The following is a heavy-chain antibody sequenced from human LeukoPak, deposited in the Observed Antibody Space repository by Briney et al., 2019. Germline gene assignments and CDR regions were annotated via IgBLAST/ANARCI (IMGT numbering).Heavy chain of an antibody. CDR3: ARQGAYYYDSSGLDY. J-gene: IGHJ4*02. D-gene: IGHD3-22*01. V-gene: IGHV4-34*01. CDR1: GGSFSGYY. Sequence: PSETLSLTCAVYGGSFSGYYWSWIRQPPGKGLEWIGEINHSGSTNYNPSLKSRVTISVDTSKNQFSLKLSSVTAADTAVYYCARQGAYYYDSSGLDYWGQGTLVTVSS. CDR2: INHSGST.